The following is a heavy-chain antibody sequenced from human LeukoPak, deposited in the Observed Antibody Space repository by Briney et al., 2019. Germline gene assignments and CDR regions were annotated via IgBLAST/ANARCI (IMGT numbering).Heavy chain of an antibody. D-gene: IGHD3-22*01. CDR1: GFTFSSYS. CDR2: ISSSSRTI. CDR3: ARSNYYDSSGYPSFDN. J-gene: IGHJ4*02. V-gene: IGHV3-48*04. Sequence: PRGSLRLSCAASGFTFSSYSMNWVRQAPGKGLEWISYISSSSRTIYYADSVKGRFTISRDNAKNSLFLQMNSLRAEDTAVYYCARSNYYDSSGYPSFDNWGQGTLVTVSS.